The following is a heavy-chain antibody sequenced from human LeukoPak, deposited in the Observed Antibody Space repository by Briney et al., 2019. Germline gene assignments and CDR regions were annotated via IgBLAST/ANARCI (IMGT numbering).Heavy chain of an antibody. J-gene: IGHJ3*02. CDR3: ARRRGYSYGKYAFDI. CDR2: INHSGST. Sequence: SETLSLTCAVYGGSFSGYSWSWIRQPPGKGLEWIGEINHSGSTNYNPSLKSRVTISVDTSKNQFSLKLSSVTAADTAVYYCARRRGYSYGKYAFDIWGQGTMVTVSS. CDR1: GGSFSGYS. D-gene: IGHD5-18*01. V-gene: IGHV4-34*01.